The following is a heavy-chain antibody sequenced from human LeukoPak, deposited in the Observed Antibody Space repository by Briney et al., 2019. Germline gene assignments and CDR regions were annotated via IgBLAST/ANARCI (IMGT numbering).Heavy chain of an antibody. J-gene: IGHJ5*02. Sequence: GGSLRLSYAASGFTFSNYWLTWVRQAPGKGLEWVANIKHDGSDQYYLDSVKGRFTISRDNAKNSLYLQMNSLRAEDTAVYYCARGIATGIDFFDPWGQGTLVTVSS. D-gene: IGHD6-13*01. CDR2: IKHDGSDQ. V-gene: IGHV3-7*01. CDR1: GFTFSNYW. CDR3: ARGIATGIDFFDP.